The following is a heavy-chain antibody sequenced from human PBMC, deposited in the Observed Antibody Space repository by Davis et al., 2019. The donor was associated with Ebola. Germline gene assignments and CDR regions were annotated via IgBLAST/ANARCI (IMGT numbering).Heavy chain of an antibody. CDR2: IYHSGST. D-gene: IGHD4-17*01. CDR1: GYSISSGYY. J-gene: IGHJ4*02. Sequence: SETLSLTCTVSGYSISSGYYWGWIRQPPGKGLEWIGSIYHSGSTYYNPSLKSRVTISVDTSKNQFSLKLSSVTAADTAVYYCATAVTPDYFDYWGQGTLVTVSS. CDR3: ATAVTPDYFDY. V-gene: IGHV4-38-2*02.